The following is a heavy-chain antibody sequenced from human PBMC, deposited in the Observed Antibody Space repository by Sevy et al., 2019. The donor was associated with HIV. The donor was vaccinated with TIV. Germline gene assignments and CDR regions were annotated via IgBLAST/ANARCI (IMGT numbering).Heavy chain of an antibody. CDR2: IYSDGTT. D-gene: IGHD6-19*01. Sequence: GGSLRLSYAASGFSVSRNHINWVRQAPGKGQEWISVIYSDGTTQYADSVKGRFTISRDTSNNTVYLQVSSLRADDTAVYYCARRLSSAWYFDFWGQGTLVTVSS. V-gene: IGHV3-53*01. CDR1: GFSVSRNH. CDR3: ARRLSSAWYFDF. J-gene: IGHJ4*02.